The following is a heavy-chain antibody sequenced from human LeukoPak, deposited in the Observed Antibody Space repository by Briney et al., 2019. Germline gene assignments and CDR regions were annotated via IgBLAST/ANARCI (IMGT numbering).Heavy chain of an antibody. CDR3: AREPIAAAGTPWFDP. V-gene: IGHV1-69*04. J-gene: IGHJ5*02. CDR1: GGTFSSYA. Sequence: VASVKVSCKASGGTFSSYAISWVRQAPGQGLEWMGRIIPILGIANYAQKFQGRVTITADKSTSTAYMELSSLRSEDTAVYYCAREPIAAAGTPWFDPWGQGTLVTVSS. D-gene: IGHD6-13*01. CDR2: IIPILGIA.